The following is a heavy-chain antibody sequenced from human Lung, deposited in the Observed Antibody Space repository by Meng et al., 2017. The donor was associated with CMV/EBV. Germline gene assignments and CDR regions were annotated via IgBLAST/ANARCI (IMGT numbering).Heavy chain of an antibody. CDR1: GFTFSNYG. J-gene: IGHJ4*02. CDR2: IVSDGTKK. V-gene: IGHV3-30*02. D-gene: IGHD6-19*01. Sequence: GESLKISCAASGFTFSNYGMHWVRQAPGKGLEWVTYIVSDGTKKFYADSVKGRFTLSRDNSENTLFLQMNTLRADDTAVYYCATGLMDYWGQG. CDR3: ATGLMDY.